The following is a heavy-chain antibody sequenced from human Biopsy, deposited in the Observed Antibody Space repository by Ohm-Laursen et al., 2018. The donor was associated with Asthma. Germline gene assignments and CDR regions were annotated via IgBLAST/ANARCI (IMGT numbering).Heavy chain of an antibody. D-gene: IGHD3-9*01. Sequence: SQTLSLTCTVSGGSVSTGSYYWSWIRQPPGKGLEWLGYIYYTGSDNYNPSLKGRVTISVDTSKNQFSLRLNSVTAADTAVYYCARTYYDFLTGQVNDAFAMWGQGTMVTVSS. CDR2: IYYTGSD. J-gene: IGHJ3*02. V-gene: IGHV4-61*01. CDR1: GGSVSTGSYY. CDR3: ARTYYDFLTGQVNDAFAM.